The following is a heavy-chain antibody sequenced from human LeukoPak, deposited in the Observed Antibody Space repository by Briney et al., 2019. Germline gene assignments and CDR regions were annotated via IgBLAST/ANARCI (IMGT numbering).Heavy chain of an antibody. CDR1: GGSISSSSYY. CDR3: ARDFCSGGSCYRTENWFDP. Sequence: PSETLSLTCTVSGGSISSSSYYWGWIRQPPGKGLEWIGSIYHSGSTYYNPSLKSRVTISVDTSKNQFSLKLSSVTAADTAVYYCARDFCSGGSCYRTENWFDPWGQGTLVTVSS. J-gene: IGHJ5*02. V-gene: IGHV4-39*07. D-gene: IGHD2-15*01. CDR2: IYHSGST.